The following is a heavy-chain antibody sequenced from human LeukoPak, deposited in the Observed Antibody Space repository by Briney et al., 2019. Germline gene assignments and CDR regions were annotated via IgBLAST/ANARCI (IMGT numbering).Heavy chain of an antibody. J-gene: IGHJ4*02. D-gene: IGHD6-13*01. CDR2: IIGSGSST. Sequence: GGALRLSCADSGFTFSSYAMSWGRQAPRKGREWGSAIIGSGSSTYYADSVKGRFTISRDNSKNPLFMQMNSLRAEDTAVYCCAKYRAQQLVLDFWGRRTLSPSP. V-gene: IGHV3-23*01. CDR1: GFTFSSYA. CDR3: AKYRAQQLVLDF.